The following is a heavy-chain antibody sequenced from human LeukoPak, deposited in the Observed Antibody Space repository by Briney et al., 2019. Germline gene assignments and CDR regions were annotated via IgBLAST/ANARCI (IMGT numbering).Heavy chain of an antibody. CDR2: IIPIFGTA. Sequence: SVKVSCKASGGTFSSYAISWVRQAPGQGLEWMGRIIPIFGTANYAQKFQGRVTITTDESTSTAYMAMSSLRTEDTAVYYCARGRGSSWYRAEGWFDPWGQGTLVTVSS. D-gene: IGHD6-13*01. CDR3: ARGRGSSWYRAEGWFDP. J-gene: IGHJ5*02. V-gene: IGHV1-69*05. CDR1: GGTFSSYA.